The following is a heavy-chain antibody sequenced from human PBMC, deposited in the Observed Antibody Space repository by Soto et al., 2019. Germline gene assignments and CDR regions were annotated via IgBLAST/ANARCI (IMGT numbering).Heavy chain of an antibody. CDR3: ARGIQLPPTIYDILTGPQGWFDP. CDR1: GGSISSSSYY. D-gene: IGHD3-9*01. V-gene: IGHV4-39*07. CDR2: IYYSGST. J-gene: IGHJ5*02. Sequence: TSETLSLTCTVSGGSISSSSYYWGWIRQPPGKGLEWIGSIYYSGSTNYNPSLKSRVTISVDTSKNQFSLKLSSVTAADTAVYYCARGIQLPPTIYDILTGPQGWFDPWGQGTLVTVSS.